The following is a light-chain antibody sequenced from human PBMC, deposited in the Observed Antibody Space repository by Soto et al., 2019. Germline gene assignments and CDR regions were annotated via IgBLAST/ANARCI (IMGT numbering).Light chain of an antibody. CDR3: QQRTTWPIT. CDR2: GAS. V-gene: IGKV3-11*01. Sequence: EIVLTQSPATLSLSPGDKATLSCRASQSVGSYLAWYQQKPGQSPRLLIYGASNRATGIPARFSGSESGTDFTLTISSLEPEDFALYYCQQRTTWPITFGQGTRLEI. J-gene: IGKJ5*01. CDR1: QSVGSY.